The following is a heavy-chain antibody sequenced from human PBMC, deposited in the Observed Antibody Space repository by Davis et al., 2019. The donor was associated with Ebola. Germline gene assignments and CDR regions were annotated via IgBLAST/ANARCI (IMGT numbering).Heavy chain of an antibody. CDR1: GYTFTDYY. V-gene: IGHV1-2*02. CDR3: AKDGGFTNAVFDY. Sequence: ASVKVSCKASGYTFTDYYMHWLRQAPGQGLEWMGWINPYSGISGFTQKFQDRVTMTRDASINTAFLELSRVRSDDTAVYYCAKDGGFTNAVFDYWGQGTLVTVSS. CDR2: INPYSGIS. J-gene: IGHJ4*02. D-gene: IGHD2-15*01.